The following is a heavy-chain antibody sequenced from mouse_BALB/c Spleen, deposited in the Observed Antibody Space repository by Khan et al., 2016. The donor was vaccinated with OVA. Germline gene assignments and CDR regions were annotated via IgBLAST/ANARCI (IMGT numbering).Heavy chain of an antibody. CDR1: GYTFTSYV. V-gene: IGHV1S136*01. J-gene: IGHJ2*01. CDR3: AKNYRYDVYFDY. CDR2: IYPYNDDT. D-gene: IGHD2-14*01. Sequence: EVQRQQSGPELVKPGASVKMSCKASGYTFTSYVMHWLRQKPGQGLEWIGYIYPYNDDTKYNEKFKGKATLTSDKSSSTAYMELSSLTSEDSAVYYCAKNYRYDVYFDYWGQGTTLTVSS.